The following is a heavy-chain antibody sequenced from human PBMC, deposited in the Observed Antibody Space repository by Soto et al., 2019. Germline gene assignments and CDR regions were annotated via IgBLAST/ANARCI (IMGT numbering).Heavy chain of an antibody. Sequence: SETLSLTCAVYVGSFSGYYWSCIRQAPGKGLEWIGEINHSGSTNYNPSLKSRVTISVDTSKNQFSLKLSSVTAADTAVYYCARGQHRSSSRSYYYYYGLDVWSQSRTVTVS. CDR3: ARGQHRSSSRSYYYYYGLDV. CDR1: VGSFSGYY. J-gene: IGHJ6*02. V-gene: IGHV4-34*01. D-gene: IGHD6-6*01. CDR2: INHSGST.